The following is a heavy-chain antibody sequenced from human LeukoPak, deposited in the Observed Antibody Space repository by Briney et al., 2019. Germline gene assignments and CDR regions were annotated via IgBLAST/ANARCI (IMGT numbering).Heavy chain of an antibody. CDR1: GGSISSGSYY. J-gene: IGHJ4*02. V-gene: IGHV4-61*02. D-gene: IGHD5-18*01. Sequence: SQTLSLTCTVSGGSISSGSYYWSWIRQPAGKGLEWIGRIYTSGSTNYNPPLKSRVTISVDTSKNQCSLKMSSVTAADTAVYYCAGTAMPKGPYCFDYWGQGTLVTVSS. CDR3: AGTAMPKGPYCFDY. CDR2: IYTSGST.